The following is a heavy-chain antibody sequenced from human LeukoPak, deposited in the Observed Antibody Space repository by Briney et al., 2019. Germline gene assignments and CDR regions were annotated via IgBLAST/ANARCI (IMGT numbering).Heavy chain of an antibody. J-gene: IGHJ4*02. CDR1: RYTVTNFY. V-gene: IGHV1-46*01. D-gene: IGHD7-27*01. CDR3: ARELGNYFDY. Sequence: ASVKVSCKASRYTVTNFYIQWVRQAPGQGLEWMGIINPSGGNTSYAPKFQGRVTMTRDTSTSTVYMDLSRLTSEDTAVYYCARELGNYFDYWGQGTLVTVSS. CDR2: INPSGGNT.